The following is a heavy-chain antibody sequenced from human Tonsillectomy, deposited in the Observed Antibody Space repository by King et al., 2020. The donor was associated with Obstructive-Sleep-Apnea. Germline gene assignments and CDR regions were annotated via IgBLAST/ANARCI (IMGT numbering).Heavy chain of an antibody. CDR1: GFTFSDYY. J-gene: IGHJ4*02. CDR3: ARDRLGDVVRDTL. D-gene: IGHD3-16*01. V-gene: IGHV3-11*06. Sequence: VQLVESGGGLVKPGGSLRLSCAASGFTFSDYYMSWIRQAPGKGLEWVSCISSSSTYTNYADSVKGRFTISRDNAKNSLYLQMNSLRAEDAAVYYCARDRLGDVVRDTLWGQGTLVTVSS. CDR2: ISSSSTYT.